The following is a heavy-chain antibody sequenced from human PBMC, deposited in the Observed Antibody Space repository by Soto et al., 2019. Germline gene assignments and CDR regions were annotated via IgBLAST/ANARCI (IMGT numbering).Heavy chain of an antibody. Sequence: QVQLVESGGGVVQPGRSLRLSCAASGFTFSSYGMHWVRQAPGKGLEWAAVISYDGSNKYYADSVKGRFTISRDNSKNTLYLQMNSLRAEDTAVYYCAKRRGSYYLDSNPKYYGMDVWGQGTTVTVSS. CDR1: GFTFSSYG. J-gene: IGHJ6*02. V-gene: IGHV3-30*18. CDR2: ISYDGSNK. CDR3: AKRRGSYYLDSNPKYYGMDV. D-gene: IGHD1-26*01.